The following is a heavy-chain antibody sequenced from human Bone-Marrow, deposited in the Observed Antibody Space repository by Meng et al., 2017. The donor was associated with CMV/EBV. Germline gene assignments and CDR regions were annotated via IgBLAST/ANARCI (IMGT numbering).Heavy chain of an antibody. D-gene: IGHD6-6*01. J-gene: IGHJ5*02. CDR3: AREDSSSGFDP. CDR2: MNPNSGGT. Sequence: ASVKVSCKASGYTFTSYDINWVRQATGQGLEWMGWMNPNSGGTNYAQKFQGRVTMTRDTSISTAYMELSRLRSDDTAVYYCAREDSSSGFDPWGQGTLVTVSS. CDR1: GYTFTSYD. V-gene: IGHV1-2*02.